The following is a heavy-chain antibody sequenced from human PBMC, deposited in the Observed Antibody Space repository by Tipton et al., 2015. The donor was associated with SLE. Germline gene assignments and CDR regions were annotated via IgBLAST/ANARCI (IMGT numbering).Heavy chain of an antibody. D-gene: IGHD3-16*01. CDR2: VYTSGST. J-gene: IGHJ4*02. CDR1: GGSINSGTHY. CDR3: ARRGEF. V-gene: IGHV4-61*09. Sequence: TLSLTCTVSGGSINSGTHYWNWVRQPAGKGLEWIGHVYTSGSTSYNPSPKGRVVISIDTVKNQFSLNLNSVTATDTAVYYCARRGEFWGQGTLVTVSS.